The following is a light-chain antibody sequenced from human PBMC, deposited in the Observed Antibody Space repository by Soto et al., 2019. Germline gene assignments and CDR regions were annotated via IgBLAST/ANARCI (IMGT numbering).Light chain of an antibody. J-gene: IGLJ1*01. CDR2: EVS. CDR3: SSFTTSNSLV. Sequence: QSALTQPASVSGSPGQSVTSSCTGTSSDVGGYNYVSWYQQHPRKAPKLMLYEVSDRPSGVSDRFSGSKSGNTASLTISGLQAEDEADYYCSSFTTSNSLVFGTGTKVTIL. V-gene: IGLV2-14*01. CDR1: SSDVGGYNY.